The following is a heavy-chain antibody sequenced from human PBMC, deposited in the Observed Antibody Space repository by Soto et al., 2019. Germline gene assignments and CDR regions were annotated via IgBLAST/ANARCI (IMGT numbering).Heavy chain of an antibody. D-gene: IGHD2-2*01. J-gene: IGHJ6*02. CDR1: GFTFSSYA. CDR2: ISGSGGST. Sequence: GGSLRLSCAASGFTFSSYAMSWVRQAPGKGLEWVSAISGSGGSTYHADSVKGRFTISRDNSKNTLYLQMNSLRAEDTAVYYCAKEDIVVVPAPQKYYYYYGMDVWGQGTTVTVSS. CDR3: AKEDIVVVPAPQKYYYYYGMDV. V-gene: IGHV3-23*01.